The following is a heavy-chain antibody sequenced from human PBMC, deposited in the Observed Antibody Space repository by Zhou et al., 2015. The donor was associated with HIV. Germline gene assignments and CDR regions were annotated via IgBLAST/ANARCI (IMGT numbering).Heavy chain of an antibody. CDR3: AREGWGSWYLDL. J-gene: IGHJ2*01. CDR1: GGVFNSYT. CDR2: IIPISSTT. D-gene: IGHD2-21*01. Sequence: QVHLVQSGPEMKRPGSAVKVSCKASGGVFNSYTIAWVRQAPGQGLEWMGGIIPISSTTNYAQKFQGRVTINADESTTTSYMELRGLRSEDTAAYYCAREGWGSWYLDLWGRGTQVSVSS. V-gene: IGHV1-69*01.